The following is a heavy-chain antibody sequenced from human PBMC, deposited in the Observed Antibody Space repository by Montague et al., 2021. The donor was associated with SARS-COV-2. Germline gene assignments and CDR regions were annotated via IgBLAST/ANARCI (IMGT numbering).Heavy chain of an antibody. CDR3: ARGPVDDNCSGSSSYSRYYYGTEV. Sequence: SETLSLTCAVYGGSFSGYYWSWIRQPPGKGLEWIGEINHSGSTNYNPSLKSRVTISVDTSKNQFSLKLSSVTAADTAVYYCARGPVDDNCSGSSSYSRYYYGTEVWGQGTTVTVSS. CDR1: GGSFSGYY. J-gene: IGHJ6*02. D-gene: IGHD2-15*01. CDR2: INHSGST. V-gene: IGHV4-34*01.